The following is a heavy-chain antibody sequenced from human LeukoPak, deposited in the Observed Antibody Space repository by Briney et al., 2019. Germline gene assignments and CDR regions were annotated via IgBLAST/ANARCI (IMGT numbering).Heavy chain of an antibody. V-gene: IGHV3-21*01. CDR3: ARDSRQLVGGGDFDY. CDR2: ISSGSSFI. Sequence: PGGSLRLSCAASGFRTSSMTWVRQAPGKGLGWVSSISSGSSFIYYADSVKGRFTISRDNAKISLFLQMNSLRAEDTAMYYCARDSRQLVGGGDFDYWGQGTLVTVSS. CDR1: GFRTSS. J-gene: IGHJ4*02. D-gene: IGHD6-6*01.